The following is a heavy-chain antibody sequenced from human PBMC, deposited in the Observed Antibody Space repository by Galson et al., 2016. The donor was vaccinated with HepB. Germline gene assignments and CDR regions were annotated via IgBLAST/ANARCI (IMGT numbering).Heavy chain of an antibody. J-gene: IGHJ5*02. V-gene: IGHV3-7*01. CDR3: ARGDCSSSTCYVIWFDP. CDR2: IKNDGSQN. Sequence: YLRLSSAASGYTCSNYWMSWFRQATRKALEWVANIKNDGSQNYYVDSVKGRFTISRDNGKNSLYLQMGSLRAEDTAVYYCARGDCSSSTCYVIWFDPWGQGTLVTVSS. CDR1: GYTCSNYW. D-gene: IGHD2-2*01.